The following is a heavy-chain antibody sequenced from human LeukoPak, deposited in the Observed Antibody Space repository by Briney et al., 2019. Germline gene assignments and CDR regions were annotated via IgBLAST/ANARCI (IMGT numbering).Heavy chain of an antibody. Sequence: GGSLRLSCAASGLTFSSHWMHWVRQAPGKGLEWVSTITASGGSTYYADSVKGRFTISRDNSKNTLYLQMSSLRADDTAVYYCAKNIGDYGDYWGQGTLVTVSS. V-gene: IGHV3-23*01. CDR2: ITASGGST. CDR1: GLTFSSHW. D-gene: IGHD2/OR15-2a*01. J-gene: IGHJ4*02. CDR3: AKNIGDYGDY.